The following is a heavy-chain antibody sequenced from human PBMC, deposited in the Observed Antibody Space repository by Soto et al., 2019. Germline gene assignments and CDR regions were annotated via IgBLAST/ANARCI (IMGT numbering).Heavy chain of an antibody. Sequence: QLLLQASGPGLVKPSETLSLTCTVSGGSISSSSYYWGWIRQPPGKGLEWIGSIYYSGSAYYNPSLKSQVTISTDTAKNQFSLKLSSVTAADTAVYYCASMYSSGWYVFDYWGQGTLVTVSS. D-gene: IGHD6-19*01. CDR1: GGSISSSSYY. V-gene: IGHV4-39*01. CDR2: IYYSGSA. CDR3: ASMYSSGWYVFDY. J-gene: IGHJ4*02.